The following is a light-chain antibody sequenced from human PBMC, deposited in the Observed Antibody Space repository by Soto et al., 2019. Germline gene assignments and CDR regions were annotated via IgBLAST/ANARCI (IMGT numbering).Light chain of an antibody. Sequence: QSVLTQPPSASGSPGQSVTISCTGTSSDVGGYDYVSWHQHHPGKAPELMIYEVNKRPSGVPDRFSGSKSGNTASLTVSRLQAEDESDYYCSSYAGNNNVVFGGGTKLTVL. J-gene: IGLJ2*01. V-gene: IGLV2-8*01. CDR3: SSYAGNNNVV. CDR2: EVN. CDR1: SSDVGGYDY.